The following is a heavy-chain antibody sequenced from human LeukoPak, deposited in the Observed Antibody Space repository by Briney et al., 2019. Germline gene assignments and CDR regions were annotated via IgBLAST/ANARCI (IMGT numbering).Heavy chain of an antibody. D-gene: IGHD3-3*01. CDR1: GGSISSSSYY. J-gene: IGHJ3*02. CDR2: IYYSGST. Sequence: SETLSLTCTVSGGSISSSSYYWGWIRQPPGKGLEWIGSIYYSGSTYYNPSLKSRVTISVDTSKNQFSLKLSSVTAADTAVYYCASGPFLRPDAFDIWGQGTMVTVPS. V-gene: IGHV4-39*07. CDR3: ASGPFLRPDAFDI.